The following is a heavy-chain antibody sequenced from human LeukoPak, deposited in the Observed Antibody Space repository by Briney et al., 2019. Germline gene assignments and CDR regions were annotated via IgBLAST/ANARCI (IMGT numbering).Heavy chain of an antibody. CDR1: GGTFSSYA. V-gene: IGHV1-69*05. J-gene: IGHJ4*02. CDR2: IIPIFGTA. Sequence: SVKVSCKASGGTFSSYAISWVRQAPGQGLEWMGGIIPIFGTANYAQKFQGRVTITTDESTSTAYMELSSLRSEDTGVYYCARAGTVTTFDYFDYWGQGTLVTVSS. CDR3: ARAGTVTTFDYFDY. D-gene: IGHD4-17*01.